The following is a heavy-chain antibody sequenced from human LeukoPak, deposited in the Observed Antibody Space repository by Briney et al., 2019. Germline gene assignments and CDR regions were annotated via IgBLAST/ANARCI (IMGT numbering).Heavy chain of an antibody. D-gene: IGHD1-26*01. CDR2: IDQDGSEK. Sequence: GGSLRLSCTVSGFTYSNARMSWVPQGPEKGLEWVANIDQDGSEKYYVDSVKGRFTIFRDNSKNSLFLQMNSLRPEDTAVYYCAKIGTYFDFDYWGQGALVTVSS. CDR3: AKIGTYFDFDY. CDR1: GFTYSNAR. J-gene: IGHJ4*02. V-gene: IGHV3-7*01.